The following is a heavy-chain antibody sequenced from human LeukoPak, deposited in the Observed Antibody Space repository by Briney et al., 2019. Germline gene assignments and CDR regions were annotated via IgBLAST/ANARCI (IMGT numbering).Heavy chain of an antibody. V-gene: IGHV4-59*01. J-gene: IGHJ6*03. CDR3: ASATTRLRTSYYYYMDV. Sequence: PSETLSLTCTVSGGSISSYYWSWIRQPPGKGLEWIGYIYYSGSTNYNPSLKSRVTISVDTSKNQFSLKLSSVTAADTAVYYCASATTRLRTSYYYYMDVWGKGTTVTVSS. CDR1: GGSISSYY. CDR2: IYYSGST. D-gene: IGHD4-17*01.